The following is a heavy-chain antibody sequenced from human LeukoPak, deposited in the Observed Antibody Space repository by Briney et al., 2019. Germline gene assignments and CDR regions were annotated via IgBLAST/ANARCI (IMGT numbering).Heavy chain of an antibody. CDR1: GFTFSSYV. D-gene: IGHD6-13*01. CDR2: IRYDGSNK. Sequence: GGSLRLSCAASGFTFSSYVMHWVRQAPGKGLEWVAFIRYDGSNKYYADSVKGRFTISRDNSKNTLYLQMNSLRAEDTAVYYCARTTIAAAGYDYWGQGTLVTVSS. V-gene: IGHV3-30*02. J-gene: IGHJ4*02. CDR3: ARTTIAAAGYDY.